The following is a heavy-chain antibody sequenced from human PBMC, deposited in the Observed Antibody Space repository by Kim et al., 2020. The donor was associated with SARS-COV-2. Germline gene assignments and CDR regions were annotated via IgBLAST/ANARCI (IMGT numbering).Heavy chain of an antibody. CDR1: GFTFSNAW. D-gene: IGHD4-17*01. V-gene: IGHV3-15*01. CDR2: IKSKTDGGTT. CDR3: ITDPGGDYGSYYYYGMDV. J-gene: IGHJ6*02. Sequence: GGSLRLSCAASGFTFSNAWMSWVRQAPGKGLEWVGRIKSKTDGGTTDYAAPVKGRFTISRDDSKNTLYLQMNSLKTEDTAVYYCITDPGGDYGSYYYYGMDVWGQGTTVTVSS.